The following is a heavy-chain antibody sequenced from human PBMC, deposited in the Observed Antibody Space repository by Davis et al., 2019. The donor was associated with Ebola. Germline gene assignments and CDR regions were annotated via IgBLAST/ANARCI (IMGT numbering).Heavy chain of an antibody. V-gene: IGHV4-34*01. CDR2: INHSGST. D-gene: IGHD1-7*01. Sequence: MPSETLSLTCAVYGGSFSGYYWSWIRLPPGKGLEWIGEINHSGSTNYNPSLKSRVTISVDTSKNQFSLKLSSVTAADTAVYYCAKEKTGTILYWGQGTLVTVSS. CDR1: GGSFSGYY. CDR3: AKEKTGTILY. J-gene: IGHJ4*02.